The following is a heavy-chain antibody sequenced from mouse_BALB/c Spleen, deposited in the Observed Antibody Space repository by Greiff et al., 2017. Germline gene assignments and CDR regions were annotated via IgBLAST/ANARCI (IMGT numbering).Heavy chain of an antibody. V-gene: IGHV5-12-1*01. CDR1: GFAFSSYD. D-gene: IGHD2-14*01. CDR2: ISSGGGST. Sequence: EVMLVESGGGLVKPGGSLKLSCAASGFAFSSYDMSWVRQTPEKRLEWVAYISSGGGSTYYPDTVKGRFTISRDNAKNTLYLQMSSLKSEDTAMYYCARQEDYRYGPFDYWGQGATLTVSS. CDR3: ARQEDYRYGPFDY. J-gene: IGHJ2*01.